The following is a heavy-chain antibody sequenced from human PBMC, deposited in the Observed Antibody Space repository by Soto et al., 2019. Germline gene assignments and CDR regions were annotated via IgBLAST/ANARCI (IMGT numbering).Heavy chain of an antibody. CDR1: GGTFSSYA. Sequence: SVKVSCKASGGTFSSYAISWVRQAPGQGLEWMGGIIPIFGTANYAQKFQGRVTITADESTSTAYMELSSLRSEDTAVYYCARVRCGGDCYRYYYYYGMDAWGQGTTVTVSS. CDR2: IIPIFGTA. D-gene: IGHD2-21*02. J-gene: IGHJ6*02. V-gene: IGHV1-69*13. CDR3: ARVRCGGDCYRYYYYYGMDA.